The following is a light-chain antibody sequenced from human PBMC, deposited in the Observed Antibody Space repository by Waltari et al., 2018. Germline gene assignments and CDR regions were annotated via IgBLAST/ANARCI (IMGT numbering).Light chain of an antibody. V-gene: IGLV2-23*02. CDR1: SSYVWSSKP. Sequence: QSALTQPASVSGSPGPSITISCTGPSSYVWSSKPFSWSQQYPGQPPKLMIYAVNMRPSGVSHRFSGSKSGNTASLTISGLQAEDEADYYCCSYAGGSTPWVFGGGTKLTVL. CDR2: AVN. J-gene: IGLJ3*02. CDR3: CSYAGGSTPWV.